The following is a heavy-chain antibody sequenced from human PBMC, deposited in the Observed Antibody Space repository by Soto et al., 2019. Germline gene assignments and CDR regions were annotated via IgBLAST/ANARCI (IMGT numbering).Heavy chain of an antibody. J-gene: IGHJ5*01. CDR2: INPNSGDT. V-gene: IGHV1-2*02. Sequence: ASVKVSCKASGYTFTGYYIYWVRQAPGQGLEWMGWINPNSGDTHYAQKFQGRVTLTWDTSISTAYMELSGLRSDDTAVYYCARDRDTSAQTSYAWFDSWGQGTLVTVSS. CDR3: ARDRDTSAQTSYAWFDS. D-gene: IGHD2-2*01. CDR1: GYTFTGYY.